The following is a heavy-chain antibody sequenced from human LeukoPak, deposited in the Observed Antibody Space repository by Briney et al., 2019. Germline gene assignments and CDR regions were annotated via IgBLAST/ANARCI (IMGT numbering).Heavy chain of an antibody. V-gene: IGHV3-33*06. CDR2: IWYDGSNK. CDR1: GSNFSNYG. Sequence: GRSLRLSCAASGSNFSNYGMHWVRQAPGKGLEWVAVIWYDGSNKYYADSVKGRFTISRDNSKNTLYLQMNSLRAEDTAVYYCANNFDYWGQGTLVTVSS. CDR3: ANNFDY. J-gene: IGHJ4*02.